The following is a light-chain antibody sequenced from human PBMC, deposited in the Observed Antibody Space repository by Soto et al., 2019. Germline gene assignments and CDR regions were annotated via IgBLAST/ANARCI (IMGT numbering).Light chain of an antibody. CDR3: QQYNNWPLT. J-gene: IGKJ4*01. CDR2: GAS. Sequence: ERVMTQSPATLSVSPGERATLSCRASQSVSNNLAWYQQKPGQAPRLLIYGASTRATGVPARFSGSGSGTDFALTISSLQSEDFAIYYCQQYNNWPLTFGGGTKVEIK. CDR1: QSVSNN. V-gene: IGKV3-15*01.